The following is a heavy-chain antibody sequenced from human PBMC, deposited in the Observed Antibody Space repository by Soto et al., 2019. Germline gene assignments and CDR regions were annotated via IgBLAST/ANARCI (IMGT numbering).Heavy chain of an antibody. CDR3: ARSLSIAAQPWNWFDP. CDR1: GFSLSTSGMC. D-gene: IGHD6-6*01. Sequence: SGPTLVNPTQTLTLTCTFSGFSLSTSGMCVSWIRQPPGKALEWLALIDWDDDKYYSTSLKTRLTISKDTSKNQVVLTMTNMDPVDTATYYCARSLSIAAQPWNWFDPWGQGTLVTAPQ. V-gene: IGHV2-70*01. CDR2: IDWDDDK. J-gene: IGHJ5*02.